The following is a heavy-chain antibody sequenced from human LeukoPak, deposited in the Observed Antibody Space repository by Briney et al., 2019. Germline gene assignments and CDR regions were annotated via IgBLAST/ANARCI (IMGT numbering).Heavy chain of an antibody. D-gene: IGHD1-26*01. CDR3: ARGSYYAPYYFDY. V-gene: IGHV3-30-3*01. CDR2: ISYDGSNK. CDR1: GFTFSSYA. Sequence: GRSLRLSCAASGFTFSSYAMHWVRQAPGKGLEWVAVISYDGSNKYYADSVKGRFTISRDNSKNTLYLQMNSLRAEDTAVYYCARGSYYAPYYFDYWGQGTLVTVSS. J-gene: IGHJ4*02.